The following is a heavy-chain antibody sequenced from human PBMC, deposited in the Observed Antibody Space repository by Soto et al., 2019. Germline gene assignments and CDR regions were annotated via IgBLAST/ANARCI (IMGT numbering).Heavy chain of an antibody. Sequence: SETLSLTYTVAGGSISSYYWSWIRQPPGKGLEWIGYVYNSGSTNYNPSLKSRVTISIDTSKNQFSLKLTSLTATDTAVYYCARGGPSSKWLDPWGQGTLVTVSS. CDR3: ARGGPSSKWLDP. J-gene: IGHJ5*02. CDR1: GGSISSYY. V-gene: IGHV4-59*01. CDR2: VYNSGST.